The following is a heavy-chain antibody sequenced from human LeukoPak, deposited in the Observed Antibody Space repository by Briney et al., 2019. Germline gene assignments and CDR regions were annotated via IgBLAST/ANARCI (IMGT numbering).Heavy chain of an antibody. J-gene: IGHJ4*02. D-gene: IGHD3-22*01. V-gene: IGHV4-59*01. CDR2: IYYSGST. CDR1: GGSISSYY. CDR3: AREGWDYYDSSGYYFSPKRGFDY. Sequence: SETLSLTCTVSGGSISSYYWSWIRQPPGKGLEWIGYIYYSGSTNYNPSLKSRVTISVDTSKNQYSLKLSSATAVDTAVYYCAREGWDYYDSSGYYFSPKRGFDYWGQGTLVTVSS.